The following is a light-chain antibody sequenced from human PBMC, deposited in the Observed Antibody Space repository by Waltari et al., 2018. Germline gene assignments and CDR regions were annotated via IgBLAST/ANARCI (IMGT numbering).Light chain of an antibody. CDR1: SSNIGSNT. CDR2: SNN. V-gene: IGLV1-44*01. CDR3: AAWDDSLNGWV. J-gene: IGLJ3*02. Sequence: QSVLTQPPSASGTPGQRVTISCSGSSSNIGSNTVNWYQQLPGTAPKLLIYSNNQRPSWVPDLFSCSKSGISASLAIIGLQSEDESDYYCAAWDDSLNGWVFGGGTKLTVL.